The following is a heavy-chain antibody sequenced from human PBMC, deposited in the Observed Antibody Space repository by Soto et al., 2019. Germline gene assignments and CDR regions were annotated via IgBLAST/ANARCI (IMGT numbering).Heavy chain of an antibody. CDR1: GGSISSYY. D-gene: IGHD3-22*01. CDR3: ARGGVDYYDSSGYYGAYDAFDI. CDR2: IYYSGST. J-gene: IGHJ3*02. V-gene: IGHV4-59*01. Sequence: XESLSLSCTVSGGSISSYYWSWIRQPPGKGLEWIGYIYYSGSTNYNPSLKSRVTISVDTSKNQFSLKLSSVTAADTAVYYCARGGVDYYDSSGYYGAYDAFDIWGQGTMVTVSS.